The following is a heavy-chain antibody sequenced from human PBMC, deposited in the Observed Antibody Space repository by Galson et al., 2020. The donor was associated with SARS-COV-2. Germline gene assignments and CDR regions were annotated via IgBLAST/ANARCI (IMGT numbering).Heavy chain of an antibody. CDR3: AREDPRGDV. Sequence: GESLKISCVVSGFTFKKYWMSWVRQAPGKGLEWVANIKHDGSETHYVDSVRGRFTISRDNAENSLFLQMSRLRAEDTALYYCAREDPRGDVWGRGTMVAVSS. D-gene: IGHD3-10*01. CDR1: GFTFKKYW. J-gene: IGHJ6*02. CDR2: IKHDGSET. V-gene: IGHV3-7*01.